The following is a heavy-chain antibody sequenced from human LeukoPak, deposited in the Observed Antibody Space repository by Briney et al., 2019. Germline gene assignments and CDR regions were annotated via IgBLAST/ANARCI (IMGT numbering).Heavy chain of an antibody. V-gene: IGHV1-24*01. CDR1: GYTLTELS. J-gene: IGHJ6*02. CDR3: ATAARLVFYYYGMDV. D-gene: IGHD5-12*01. CDR2: FDPEDGET. Sequence: APVKVSCKVSGYTLTELSMHWVRQAPGKGLEWMGGFDPEDGETIYAQKFQGRVTMTEDTSTDTAYMELSSLRSEDTAVYYCATAARLVFYYYGMDVWGQGTTVTVSS.